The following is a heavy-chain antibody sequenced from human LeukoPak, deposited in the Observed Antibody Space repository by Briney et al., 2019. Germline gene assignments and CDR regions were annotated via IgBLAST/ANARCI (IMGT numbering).Heavy chain of an antibody. CDR3: ARLAQDYGDYYFDY. V-gene: IGHV4-4*07. Sequence: PSETLSLTCTVSGGSISSYYWSWIRQPAGKGLEWIGRIYTSGSTNYNPSLKSRVTISVDKSKNQFSLKLSSVTAADTAVYYCARLAQDYGDYYFDYWGQGTLVTVSS. J-gene: IGHJ4*02. D-gene: IGHD4-17*01. CDR2: IYTSGST. CDR1: GGSISSYY.